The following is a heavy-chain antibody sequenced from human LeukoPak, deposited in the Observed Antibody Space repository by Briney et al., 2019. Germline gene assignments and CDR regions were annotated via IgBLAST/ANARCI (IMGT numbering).Heavy chain of an antibody. CDR3: ATNLIVVVGRLQGIESN. D-gene: IGHD3-22*01. CDR2: ISAYNGNT. CDR1: GYTFTSYG. Sequence: ASVKVSCKASGYTFTSYGISWVRQAPGQGLEWMGWISAYNGNTNYAQKLQGRVTMTEDTSTDTAYMELSSLRSEDTAVYYCATNLIVVVGRLQGIESNWGQGTLVTVSS. J-gene: IGHJ4*02. V-gene: IGHV1-18*01.